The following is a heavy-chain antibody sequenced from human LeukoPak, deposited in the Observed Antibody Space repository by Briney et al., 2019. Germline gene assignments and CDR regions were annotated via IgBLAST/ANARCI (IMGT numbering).Heavy chain of an antibody. Sequence: GGSLRLSCAASGFTFSSYAMSWVRQAPGKGLEWVSAISGSGGSTYYADSVKGRFTISRDNSKNTPYLQMNSLRAEDTAVYYCARRSSINWGIDYWGQGTLVTVSS. CDR1: GFTFSSYA. CDR2: ISGSGGST. D-gene: IGHD7-27*01. V-gene: IGHV3-23*01. CDR3: ARRSSINWGIDY. J-gene: IGHJ4*02.